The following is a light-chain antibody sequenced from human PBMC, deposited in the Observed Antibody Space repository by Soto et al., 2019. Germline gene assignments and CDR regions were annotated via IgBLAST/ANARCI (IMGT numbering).Light chain of an antibody. CDR1: QSISRN. CDR3: QQYNSWWT. CDR2: AAS. J-gene: IGKJ5*01. V-gene: IGKV1-9*01. Sequence: DIQMTQSPSSLSASVGDRVTITCRASQSISRNLNWYQQKPGAAPKLLIYAASALHSGVPSRFSGSGSGTEFTLTISSLQPDDFATYYCQQYNSWWTFGQGTRLEIK.